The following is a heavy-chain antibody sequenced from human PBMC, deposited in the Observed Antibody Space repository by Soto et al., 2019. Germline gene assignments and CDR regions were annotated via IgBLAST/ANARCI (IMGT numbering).Heavy chain of an antibody. CDR1: GFTFSSYS. CDR3: ARCLPDDGDGIYYYYYGMEV. V-gene: IGHV3-21*01. J-gene: IGHJ6*01. D-gene: IGHD4-17*01. Sequence: PAWSLGLSCAASGFTFSSYSMNWVRQAPGKGLEWVSSISSSSSYIYYADSVKGRFTISRDNAKNSLYLQMNSLRAEDTAVYYCARCLPDDGDGIYYYYYGMEVWRQGSTVIVSS. CDR2: ISSSSSYI.